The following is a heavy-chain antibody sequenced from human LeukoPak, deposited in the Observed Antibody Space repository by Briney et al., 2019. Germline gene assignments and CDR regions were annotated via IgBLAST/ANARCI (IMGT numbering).Heavy chain of an antibody. Sequence: SETLSLTCTVSGGSISSYYWSWIRQPPGKGLEWIWYIYYSGSTNYNPSLKSRVTISVDTSKNQFSLKLSSVTAADTAVYYCARCLVGATYYFDYWGQGTLVTVSS. CDR1: GGSISSYY. D-gene: IGHD1-26*01. V-gene: IGHV4-59*01. J-gene: IGHJ4*02. CDR2: IYYSGST. CDR3: ARCLVGATYYFDY.